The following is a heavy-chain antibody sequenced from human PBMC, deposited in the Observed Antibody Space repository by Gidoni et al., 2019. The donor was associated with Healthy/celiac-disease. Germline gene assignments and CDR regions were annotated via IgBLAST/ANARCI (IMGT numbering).Heavy chain of an antibody. Sequence: QVQLVESGGGVVQPGRSLRLSCAASGFTFSSYGMHWVRQAPGKGLEWVAVIWYDGSNKYYADSVKGRFTISRDNSKNTLYLQMNSLRAEDTAVYYCARDMDYYDSSGYSYYFDYWGQGTLVTVSS. CDR2: IWYDGSNK. CDR1: GFTFSSYG. V-gene: IGHV3-33*01. D-gene: IGHD3-22*01. J-gene: IGHJ4*02. CDR3: ARDMDYYDSSGYSYYFDY.